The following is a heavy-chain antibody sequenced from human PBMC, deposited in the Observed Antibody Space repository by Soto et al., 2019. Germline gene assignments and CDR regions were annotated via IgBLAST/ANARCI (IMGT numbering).Heavy chain of an antibody. J-gene: IGHJ6*02. V-gene: IGHV3-7*01. CDR2: IKQDGSEK. Sequence: PGGSLRLSCAASGFTFSSYWMSWVRQAPGKGLEWVANIKQDGSEKYYVDSVKGRFTISRDNAKNSLYLQMNSLRAEDTAVYYCAREKYSYGYYYGMDVWGQGTTVTVSS. D-gene: IGHD5-18*01. CDR3: AREKYSYGYYYGMDV. CDR1: GFTFSSYW.